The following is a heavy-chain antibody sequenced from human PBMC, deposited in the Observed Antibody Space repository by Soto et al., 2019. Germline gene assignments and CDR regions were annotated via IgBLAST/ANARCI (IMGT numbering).Heavy chain of an antibody. V-gene: IGHV4-34*01. CDR2: INHSGST. CDR3: ARGGTRKVAAAGPKQRKYYYYYYMDV. D-gene: IGHD6-13*01. J-gene: IGHJ6*03. Sequence: QVQLQQWGAGLLKPSETLSLTCAVYGGSFSGYYWSWIRQPPGKGLEWIGEINHSGSTNYNPSLKSRVTISVDTSKNQFSLKLSSVTAADTAVYYCARGGTRKVAAAGPKQRKYYYYYYMDVWGKGTTVTVSS. CDR1: GGSFSGYY.